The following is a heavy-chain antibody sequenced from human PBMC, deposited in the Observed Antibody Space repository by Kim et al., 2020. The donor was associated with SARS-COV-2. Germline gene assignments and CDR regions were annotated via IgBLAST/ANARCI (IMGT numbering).Heavy chain of an antibody. CDR3: AKAPSPGSPAAWRGNWFDP. Sequence: RFTISRDNSKTTLYLQMNSLRAEDTAVYYCAKAPSPGSPAAWRGNWFDPWGQGTLVTVSS. D-gene: IGHD6-13*01. J-gene: IGHJ5*02. V-gene: IGHV3-23*01.